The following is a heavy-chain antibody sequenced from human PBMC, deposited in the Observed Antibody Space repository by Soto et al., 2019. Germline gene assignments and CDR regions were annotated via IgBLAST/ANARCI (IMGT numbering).Heavy chain of an antibody. D-gene: IGHD2-21*02. J-gene: IGHJ4*02. CDR3: GKDIRMLPTATNY. V-gene: IGHV3-23*01. CDR1: GFPFSGYA. CDR2: ISGSGTTT. Sequence: GGSLRLSCVAAGFPFSGYAMTWVRQAPGKGLEWVSVISGSGTTTYYADSVKGRFAISRDNSKNTLNLQMNSLRVEDTAVYYCGKDIRMLPTATNYWGQGTLVTVSS.